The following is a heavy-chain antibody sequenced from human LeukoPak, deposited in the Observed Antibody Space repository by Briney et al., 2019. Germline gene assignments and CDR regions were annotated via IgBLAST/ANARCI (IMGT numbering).Heavy chain of an antibody. D-gene: IGHD3-3*01. CDR1: GYTFTSYG. CDR2: ISAYNGNT. CDR3: ARGETYYDFWSGHTRENNPDYFDY. J-gene: IGHJ4*02. V-gene: IGHV1-18*01. Sequence: GASVKVSCKASGYTFTSYGISWVRQAPGQGLEWMGWISAYNGNTNYAQKFQGRVTITADESTSTAYMELSSLRSEDTAVYYCARGETYYDFWSGHTRENNPDYFDYWGQGTLVTVSS.